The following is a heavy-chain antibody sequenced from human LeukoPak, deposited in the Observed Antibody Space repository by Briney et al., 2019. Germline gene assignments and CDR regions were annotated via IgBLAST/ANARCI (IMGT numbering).Heavy chain of an antibody. D-gene: IGHD6-13*01. CDR3: ATSGYSSSCPDY. J-gene: IGHJ4*02. CDR2: IYTSGST. Sequence: SETLSLTCTVSGGSISSYYWSWIRQPAGKGLEWIGRIYTSGSTNYNPSLKSRVTMSVHTSKNQFSLKLSSVTAADTAVYYCATSGYSSSCPDYWGQGTLVTVSS. V-gene: IGHV4-4*07. CDR1: GGSISSYY.